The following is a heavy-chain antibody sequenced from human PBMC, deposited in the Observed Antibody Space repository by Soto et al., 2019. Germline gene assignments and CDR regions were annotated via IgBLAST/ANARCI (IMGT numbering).Heavy chain of an antibody. CDR1: GGTFSSYA. D-gene: IGHD3-22*01. Sequence: PSVKVSCKASGGTFSSYAISWVRQAPGQGLEWMGGIIPIFGTANYAQKFQGRVTITADESTSTAYMELSSLRSEDTAVYYCARLKYYYDSRGYFDYFYYGMGVWGQWTTVTVS. CDR3: ARLKYYYDSRGYFDYFYYGMGV. CDR2: IIPIFGTA. J-gene: IGHJ6*02. V-gene: IGHV1-69*13.